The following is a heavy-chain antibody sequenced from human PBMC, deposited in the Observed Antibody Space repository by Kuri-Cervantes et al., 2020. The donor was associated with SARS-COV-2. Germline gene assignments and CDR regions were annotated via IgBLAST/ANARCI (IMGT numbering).Heavy chain of an antibody. CDR1: GYTFTNYG. V-gene: IGHV1-18*01. CDR2: ISAYNGNT. CDR3: ARVVFGGYGHYYFDY. D-gene: IGHD5-18*01. Sequence: ASVKVSCKTSGYTFTNYGFTWVRQAPGQGLEFMGWISAYNGNTNYAQNLQGRATMTTDTSTSTAYMELRSLRSDGTAMFYCARVVFGGYGHYYFDYWGQGTLVTVSS. J-gene: IGHJ4*02.